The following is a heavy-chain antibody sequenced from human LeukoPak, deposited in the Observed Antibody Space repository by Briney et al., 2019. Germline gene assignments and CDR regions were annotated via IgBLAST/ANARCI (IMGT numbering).Heavy chain of an antibody. CDR2: VYAGGTT. CDR1: GFTFSSYA. CDR3: ARGVGYADYPFDF. D-gene: IGHD4-17*01. Sequence: PGGSLRLSCATSGFTFSSYAMSWVRQAPGKGLEWVSVVYAGGTTYYADSVKGRFTISRDISKNKLYLQMNNVRAEDTAVYYCARGVGYADYPFDFWGQGTLVTVSA. V-gene: IGHV3-66*01. J-gene: IGHJ4*02.